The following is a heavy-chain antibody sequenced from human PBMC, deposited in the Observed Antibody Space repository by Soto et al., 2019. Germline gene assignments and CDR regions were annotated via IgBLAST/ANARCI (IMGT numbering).Heavy chain of an antibody. D-gene: IGHD1-20*01. Sequence: EVQLVQSGAEVKKPGESLKISCQGSGYTFTNHWIDWVRQMPGKGLEWMGIIHPGDSDTRYSPYFQGQFTLAADKSISTAYLQWSRLKASDTVMYYCAAGYKTGLDAFAIWGQGTLVTVSS. V-gene: IGHV5-51*01. CDR3: AAGYKTGLDAFAI. J-gene: IGHJ3*02. CDR2: IHPGDSDT. CDR1: GYTFTNHW.